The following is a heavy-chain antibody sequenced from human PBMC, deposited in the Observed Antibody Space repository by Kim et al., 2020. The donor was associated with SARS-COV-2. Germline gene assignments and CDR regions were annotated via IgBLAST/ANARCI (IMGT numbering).Heavy chain of an antibody. D-gene: IGHD2-2*01. CDR1: GGTFSSYA. CDR2: IIPIFGTA. CDR3: ARFERYCSSTSCFDNWFDP. V-gene: IGHV1-69*13. J-gene: IGHJ5*02. Sequence: SVKVSCKASGGTFSSYAISWVRQAPGQGLEWMGGIIPIFGTANYAQKFQGRVTITADESTSTAYMELSSLRSEDTAVYYCARFERYCSSTSCFDNWFDPWGQGTLVTVSS.